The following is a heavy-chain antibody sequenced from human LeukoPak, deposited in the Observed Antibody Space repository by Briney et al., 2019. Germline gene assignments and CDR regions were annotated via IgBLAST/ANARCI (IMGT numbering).Heavy chain of an antibody. V-gene: IGHV3-7*01. CDR1: GFTFSSHW. Sequence: GGSLRLSCAGSGFTFSSHWMNWVRQAPGKRLEWVASIKEDGSEKHYVDSVSGRFTISRDNAKNSLHLQMSSLRAEDTAVYYCARRGITISGVLVYHYSGLDVWGQGTTVTVSS. CDR3: ARRGITISGVLVYHYSGLDV. D-gene: IGHD3-3*01. J-gene: IGHJ6*02. CDR2: IKEDGSEK.